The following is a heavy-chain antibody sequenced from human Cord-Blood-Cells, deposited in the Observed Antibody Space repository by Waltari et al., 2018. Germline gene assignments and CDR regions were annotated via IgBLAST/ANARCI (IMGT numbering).Heavy chain of an antibody. CDR2: ISYDGSNK. Sequence: QVQLVEAGGGVVQPGRSLRLSCAASGFTFSSDAMHWVRQAPGKGLEWVAVISYDGSNKYYADSVKGRFTISRDNSKNTLYLQMNSLRAEDTAVYYCARDPTMVRGVIDYWGQGTLVTVSS. J-gene: IGHJ4*02. D-gene: IGHD3-10*01. CDR1: GFTFSSDA. V-gene: IGHV3-30*04. CDR3: ARDPTMVRGVIDY.